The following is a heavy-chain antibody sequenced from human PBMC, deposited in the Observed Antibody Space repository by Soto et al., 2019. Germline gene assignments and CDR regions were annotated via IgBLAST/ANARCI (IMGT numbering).Heavy chain of an antibody. CDR1: GFTFSSYA. CDR3: VKGIAAAGTGAYYFDY. V-gene: IGHV3-64D*06. D-gene: IGHD6-13*01. J-gene: IGHJ4*02. CDR2: ISSNGGST. Sequence: PGGSLRLSCSASGFTFSSYAMHWVRQAPGKGLEYVSAISSNGGSTYYADSVKGRFTISRDNSKNTLYLQMSSLRAEDTAVYYCVKGIAAAGTGAYYFDYWGQGTLVTVSS.